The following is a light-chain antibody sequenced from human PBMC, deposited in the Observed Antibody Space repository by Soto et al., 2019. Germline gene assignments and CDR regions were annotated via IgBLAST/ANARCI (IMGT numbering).Light chain of an antibody. Sequence: QSVLTQPPSASGTPGQRFSSTRSGSDSNIGSNSVHWYQQVPGMAPKLLVYTSDQRPSGVPDRFSGSKSVTSASLAISGLRAEDEAEYYCATWDDGLSGVLFGGGTKLTVL. J-gene: IGLJ2*01. CDR3: ATWDDGLSGVL. V-gene: IGLV1-47*01. CDR1: DSNIGSNS. CDR2: TSD.